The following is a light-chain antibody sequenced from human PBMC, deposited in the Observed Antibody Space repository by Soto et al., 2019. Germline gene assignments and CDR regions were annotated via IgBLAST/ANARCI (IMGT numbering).Light chain of an antibody. J-gene: IGKJ1*01. CDR3: EESSNHPRR. CDR1: QDIGTY. Sequence: AIRMTQSQSSFSAWTGDRVSISCRATQDIGTYLAWYQQIPGKAPKLLIYDASTLQTGVPSRFSGSGSGTDFTLTICVLQSEDFVRYCSEESSNHPRRFAEGTKLDVK. CDR2: DAS. V-gene: IGKV1-8*01.